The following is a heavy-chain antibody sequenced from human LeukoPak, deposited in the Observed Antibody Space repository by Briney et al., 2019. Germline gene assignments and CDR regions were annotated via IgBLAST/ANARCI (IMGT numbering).Heavy chain of an antibody. CDR1: GFTFSNAW. V-gene: IGHV3-15*01. Sequence: PGGSLRLSCAASGFTFSNAWMSWVRQDPGKGLEWVGRVKSKTDGGTTDYAPPVQGRFTVSRDDSKNTLYLQMNSLKTEDTAVYYCTSEDQGGFDHWGQGTLVTVSS. CDR2: VKSKTDGGTT. CDR3: TSEDQGGFDH. D-gene: IGHD1-26*01. J-gene: IGHJ4*02.